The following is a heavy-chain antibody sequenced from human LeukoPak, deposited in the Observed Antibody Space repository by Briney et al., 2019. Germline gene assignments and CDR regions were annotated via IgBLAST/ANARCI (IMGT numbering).Heavy chain of an antibody. CDR3: ARASVTYYYYYYYMDV. D-gene: IGHD4-11*01. V-gene: IGHV4-34*01. Sequence: SETLSLTCAVYGGSFSGYYWSWIRQPPGKGLEWIGEINHSGSTNYNPSLKSRVTISVDTSKNQFSLKLSSVTAADTAVYYCARASVTYYYYYYYMDVWGKGTTVTVSS. CDR2: INHSGST. J-gene: IGHJ6*03. CDR1: GGSFSGYY.